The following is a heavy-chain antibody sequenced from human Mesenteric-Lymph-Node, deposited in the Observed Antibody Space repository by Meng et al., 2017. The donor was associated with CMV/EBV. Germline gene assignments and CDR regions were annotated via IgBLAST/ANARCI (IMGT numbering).Heavy chain of an antibody. Sequence: GGSLRLSCAASGFTFSSYAMHGVRQAPGKGLEYVSAISSNGGSTYYAESVKCRLTISRDNSKNTLYLQMGSVRAEDMAVYYCERGYDFWSGYPYGMAVWGQGTTVTVSS. CDR3: ERGYDFWSGYPYGMAV. V-gene: IGHV3-64*02. CDR2: ISSNGGST. CDR1: GFTFSSYA. D-gene: IGHD3-3*01. J-gene: IGHJ6*02.